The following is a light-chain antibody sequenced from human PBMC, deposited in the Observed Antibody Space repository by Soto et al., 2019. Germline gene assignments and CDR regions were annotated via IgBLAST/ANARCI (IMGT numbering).Light chain of an antibody. J-gene: IGKJ1*01. Sequence: DIQMTQSPSTLSASVGDRVTITCRASQSISSWLAWYQQKPGKAPKLLIYKASSLESGVPSRFSGSRSGTEFTLNISRLQPDDFQTENCQQFHSFSPAFSQGTKVDIK. CDR1: QSISSW. CDR3: QQFHSFSPA. V-gene: IGKV1-5*03. CDR2: KAS.